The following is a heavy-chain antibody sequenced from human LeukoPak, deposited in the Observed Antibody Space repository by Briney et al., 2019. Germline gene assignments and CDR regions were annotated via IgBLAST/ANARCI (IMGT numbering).Heavy chain of an antibody. Sequence: GASVNVSCKASGYTFTIYAMHWVRQAPGQRLEWMGWINAGNGNTKYSQKFQGRVTITRDTSASTAYMELSSLRSEDTAVYYCARDSDYGDLYFDYWGQGTLVTVSS. CDR3: ARDSDYGDLYFDY. CDR2: INAGNGNT. V-gene: IGHV1-3*01. CDR1: GYTFTIYA. J-gene: IGHJ4*02. D-gene: IGHD4-17*01.